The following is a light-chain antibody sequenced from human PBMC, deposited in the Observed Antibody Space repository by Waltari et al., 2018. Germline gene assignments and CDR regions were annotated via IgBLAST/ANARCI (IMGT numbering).Light chain of an antibody. Sequence: QLVVTQSPSASASLGASVKLTCTLSSGHSNNIIAWLQQRPEKGPRYLMKVNSDGSHIRGDDVPDRFSGSSSGAERYLTIASLQSEDEADYYCQTGGHGTWVFGGGTKLTVL. J-gene: IGLJ3*02. CDR3: QTGGHGTWV. CDR2: VNSDGSH. V-gene: IGLV4-69*01. CDR1: SGHSNNI.